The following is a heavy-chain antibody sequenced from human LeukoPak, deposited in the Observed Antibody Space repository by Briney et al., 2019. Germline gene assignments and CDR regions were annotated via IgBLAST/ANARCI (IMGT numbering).Heavy chain of an antibody. Sequence: GGSLRLSCAASGFTFSSYAMSWVRQAPGKGLEWVSAISGSGGSTYYADSVKGRFTISRDNSKNTLYLQMNSLRAGDTAVYYCASSMVRGVISLGYYYYGMDVWGQGTTVTVSS. CDR1: GFTFSSYA. CDR2: ISGSGGST. V-gene: IGHV3-23*01. D-gene: IGHD3-10*01. CDR3: ASSMVRGVISLGYYYYGMDV. J-gene: IGHJ6*02.